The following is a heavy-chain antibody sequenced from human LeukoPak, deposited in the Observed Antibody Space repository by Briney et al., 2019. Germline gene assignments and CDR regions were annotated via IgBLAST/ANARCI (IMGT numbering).Heavy chain of an antibody. CDR3: ARSLRYSSGWSDEWY. CDR1: GFTLSGYD. J-gene: IGHJ4*02. V-gene: IGHV3-13*04. D-gene: IGHD6-19*01. Sequence: GGSPRLSCAASGFTLSGYDMHWVRQATGKGPEWVSAIGRAGDTYYSGSVKGRFTISRENGKNSLYLQMNSLRAGDTAVYYCARSLRYSSGWSDEWYWGQGTLVTVSS. CDR2: IGRAGDT.